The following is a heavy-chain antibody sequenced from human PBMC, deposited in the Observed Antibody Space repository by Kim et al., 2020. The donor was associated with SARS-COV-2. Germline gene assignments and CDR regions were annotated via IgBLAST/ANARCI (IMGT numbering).Heavy chain of an antibody. CDR2: INHSGST. J-gene: IGHJ4*02. V-gene: IGHV4-34*01. CDR1: GGSFSGYY. CDR3: ARGPLGTGDY. Sequence: SETLSLTCAVYGGSFSGYYWSWIRQPPGKGLEWIGEINHSGSTNYNPSLKSRVTISVDTSKNQFSLKLSSVTAADTAVYYCARGPLGTGDYWGQGTLVTV. D-gene: IGHD3-10*01.